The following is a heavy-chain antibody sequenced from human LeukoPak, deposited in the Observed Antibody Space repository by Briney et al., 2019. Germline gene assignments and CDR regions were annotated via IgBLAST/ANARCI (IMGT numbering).Heavy chain of an antibody. D-gene: IGHD1-1*01. Sequence: GRSLRLSCAASGFTFSSYGMHWDRQAPGKGLEWVAVIWYDGSNKYYADSVKGRFTISRDNSKNTLYLQMNSLRAEDMAVYYCAKERSGFNFDYWGQGTLVTVSS. CDR1: GFTFSSYG. J-gene: IGHJ4*02. CDR3: AKERSGFNFDY. CDR2: IWYDGSNK. V-gene: IGHV3-33*06.